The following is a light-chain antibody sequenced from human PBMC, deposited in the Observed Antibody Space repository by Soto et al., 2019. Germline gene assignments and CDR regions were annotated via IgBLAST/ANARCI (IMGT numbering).Light chain of an antibody. CDR3: AAWDDSLSGVV. CDR1: SSNVGSNY. V-gene: IGLV1-47*01. J-gene: IGLJ2*01. Sequence: QSVLTQPPSASGTPGQRVTISCSGSSSNVGSNYVFWYQHLPGTAPKLLIYRNNQRPSGVPDRFSGATSGTSASLAISGLRSEDETAYYCAAWDDSLSGVVFGGGTKLTVL. CDR2: RNN.